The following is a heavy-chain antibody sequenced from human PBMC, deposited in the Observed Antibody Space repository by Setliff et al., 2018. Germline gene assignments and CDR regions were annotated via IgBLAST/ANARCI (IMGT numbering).Heavy chain of an antibody. J-gene: IGHJ5*01. D-gene: IGHD4-4*01. Sequence: SETLSLTCIVAGDSISNTGYYWGWIRQPPGKGLEWIGRIYSSGTTNYNPSLKSRVTISADTSNNSFSLNLFSVTAADMAVYYCAGRDYSGGDSWGHGTLVTVSS. V-gene: IGHV4-39*02. CDR3: AGRDYSGGDS. CDR1: GDSISNTGYY. CDR2: IYSSGTT.